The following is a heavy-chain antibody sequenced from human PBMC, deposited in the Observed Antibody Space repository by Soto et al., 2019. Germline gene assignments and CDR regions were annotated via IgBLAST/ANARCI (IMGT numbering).Heavy chain of an antibody. CDR2: IYPGDSDT. Sequence: EVQLVQSGAEVKKPGESLQISCKGSGYTFTNYWIGWVRQMPGKGPEWMGIIYPGDSDTKYNPSFQGQVTISADKSITTTYLQWSSLKASDTAIYYCAASIFYYGMDVWGQGTPVTVSS. J-gene: IGHJ6*02. CDR3: AASIFYYGMDV. CDR1: GYTFTNYW. V-gene: IGHV5-51*01.